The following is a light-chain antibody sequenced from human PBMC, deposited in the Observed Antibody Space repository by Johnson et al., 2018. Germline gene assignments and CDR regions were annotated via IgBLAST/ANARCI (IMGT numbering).Light chain of an antibody. CDR3: GTWDSSLSAGNV. J-gene: IGLJ1*01. CDR1: SSNIVNNY. V-gene: IGLV1-51*02. Sequence: QSVLTQPPSVSAAPGQKVTISCSGSSSNIVNNYVSWYQQLPGTAPQLLIYENNKRPSGIPDRFSGSKSGTSATLGITGLQTGDEADYYCGTWDSSLSAGNVFGTGTKVTVL. CDR2: ENN.